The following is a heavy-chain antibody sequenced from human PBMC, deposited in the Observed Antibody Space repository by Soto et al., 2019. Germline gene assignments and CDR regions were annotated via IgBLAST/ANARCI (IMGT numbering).Heavy chain of an antibody. Sequence: PSETLSLTCTVSGGSISSGGYYWSWIRQHPGKGLEWIGYIYYSGSTYYNPSLKSRVTISVDTSKNQFSLKLSSVTAADTAVYYCARSVVAAPSPFDYWGQGTLVTVSS. CDR1: GGSISSGGYY. CDR3: ARSVVAAPSPFDY. CDR2: IYYSGST. J-gene: IGHJ4*02. V-gene: IGHV4-31*03. D-gene: IGHD2-15*01.